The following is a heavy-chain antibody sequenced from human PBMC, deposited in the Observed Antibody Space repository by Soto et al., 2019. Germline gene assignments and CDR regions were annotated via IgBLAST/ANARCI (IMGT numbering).Heavy chain of an antibody. J-gene: IGHJ6*03. D-gene: IGHD6-6*01. Sequence: TSETLSLTCAVYGGSFSGYYWSWIRQPPGKGLEWIGEINHSGSTNYNPSLKSRVTISVDTSKNQFSLKLSSVTAADTAVYYCARVDAPGRLHYSSSRYYYMDVWGKGTTVTVSS. CDR2: INHSGST. V-gene: IGHV4-34*01. CDR3: ARVDAPGRLHYSSSRYYYMDV. CDR1: GGSFSGYY.